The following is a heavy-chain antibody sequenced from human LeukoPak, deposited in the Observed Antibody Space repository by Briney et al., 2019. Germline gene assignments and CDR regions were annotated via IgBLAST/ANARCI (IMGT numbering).Heavy chain of an antibody. Sequence: GGSLRLSCAASGFTFSSYAMSWVRQAPGKGLEWVSAISGSGGSTYYADSVKGRFTISRDNSKNTLYLRMNSLRAEDTAVYYCAKGPFPVLTGYNDYWGQGTLVTVSS. CDR1: GFTFSSYA. CDR2: ISGSGGST. D-gene: IGHD3-9*01. CDR3: AKGPFPVLTGYNDY. J-gene: IGHJ4*02. V-gene: IGHV3-23*01.